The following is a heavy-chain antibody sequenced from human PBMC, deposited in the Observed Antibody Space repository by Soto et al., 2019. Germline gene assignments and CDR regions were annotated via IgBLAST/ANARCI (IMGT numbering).Heavy chain of an antibody. CDR1: GGSFSGYY. J-gene: IGHJ4*02. CDR2: INHSGST. Sequence: SETLSLTCAVYGGSFSGYYWSWIRQPPGKGLEWIGEINHSGSTNYNPPLKSRVTISVDTSKNQFSLKLSSVTAADTAVYYCARGPSIMITFGGVIVRPTKFDYWGQGTLVTVSS. V-gene: IGHV4-34*01. CDR3: ARGPSIMITFGGVIVRPTKFDY. D-gene: IGHD3-16*02.